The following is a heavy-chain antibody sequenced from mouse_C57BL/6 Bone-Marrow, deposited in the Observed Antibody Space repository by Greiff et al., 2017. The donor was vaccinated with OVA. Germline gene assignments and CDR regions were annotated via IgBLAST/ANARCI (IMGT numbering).Heavy chain of an antibody. CDR3: ARDTVVVRDFDV. Sequence: EVQLQQSGPELVKPGASVKISCKASGYTFTDYYMNWVKQSHGKSLEWIGDINPNNGGTSYNQKFKGKATLTVDKSSSTAYMELRSLTSEDSAVYYCARDTVVVRDFDVWGTGTTVTVSS. V-gene: IGHV1-26*01. J-gene: IGHJ1*03. CDR2: INPNNGGT. D-gene: IGHD1-1*01. CDR1: GYTFTDYY.